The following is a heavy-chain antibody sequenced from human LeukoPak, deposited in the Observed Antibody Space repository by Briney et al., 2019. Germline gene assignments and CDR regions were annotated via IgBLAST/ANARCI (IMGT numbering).Heavy chain of an antibody. V-gene: IGHV3-7*01. CDR3: ARVRGSQSFDY. CDR2: IKQDGSEK. Sequence: GGSLRLSCAASGSTFTSYWMTWVRQAPGKGLEWVANIKQDGSEKYYVDSVKGRFTISRDNAKNSLYLQMDSLRVEDTAVYYCARVRGSQSFDYWGQGTLVTVSS. D-gene: IGHD1-26*01. J-gene: IGHJ4*02. CDR1: GSTFTSYW.